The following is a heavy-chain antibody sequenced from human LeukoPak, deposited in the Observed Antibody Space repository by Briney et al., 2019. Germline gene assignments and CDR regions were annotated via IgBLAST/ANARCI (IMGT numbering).Heavy chain of an antibody. CDR1: GFTFSNYA. CDR2: ISSSGAST. CDR3: AARNNSRNTYCYYMDV. J-gene: IGHJ6*03. V-gene: IGHV3-23*01. Sequence: PRGSLRLSRVASGFTFSNYAMSWVRQAPGKGLEWVSAISSSGASTFYADSVKGRFTISRDNSKNTLYLQMNSLRAEDTAVYYYAARNNSRNTYCYYMDVWGKGTTFTVSS. D-gene: IGHD2/OR15-2a*01.